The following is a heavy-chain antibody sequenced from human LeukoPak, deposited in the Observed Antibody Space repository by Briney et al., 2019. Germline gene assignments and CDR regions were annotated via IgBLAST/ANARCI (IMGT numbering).Heavy chain of an antibody. V-gene: IGHV4-59*01. CDR2: IYYSGST. D-gene: IGHD5-12*01. CDR1: DGSISGYY. CDR3: ARNLYSAYEYYYAMDV. J-gene: IGHJ6*02. Sequence: PSGTLSLTCTVSDGSISGYYWTWIRQPPGKGPEWIGYIYYSGSTNYNPSLKSRVTISVDTSKNQFSLKLSSVTAADTAFYYCARNLYSAYEYYYAMDVWGQGTTVTVSS.